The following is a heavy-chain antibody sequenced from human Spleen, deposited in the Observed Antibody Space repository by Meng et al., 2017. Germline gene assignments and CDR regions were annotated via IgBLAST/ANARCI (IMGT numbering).Heavy chain of an antibody. D-gene: IGHD2-21*01. Sequence: QGRRHESGPGLVTPSGSLSLPCAVSRASISSDNWWSWVSQPPGKGLEWIGEIYHSGSTNYNPSLKSRITISVDKPKNQFSLTLSSVTAADTAVYYCTKNDFYCLGYWGQGTLVTVSS. V-gene: IGHV4-4*02. CDR2: IYHSGST. J-gene: IGHJ4*02. CDR3: TKNDFYCLGY. CDR1: RASISSDNW.